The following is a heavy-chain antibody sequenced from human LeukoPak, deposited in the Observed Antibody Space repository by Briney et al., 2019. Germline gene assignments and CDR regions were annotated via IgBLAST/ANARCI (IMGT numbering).Heavy chain of an antibody. Sequence: SETLSLTCTVSGGSISSSSYYWSWIRQHPGKGLEWIGYIYYSGSTYYNTSLKSRVTISVDTSKNQFSLKLSSVTAADTAVYYCAREDWLLGLDAFDIWGQGTMVTVSS. D-gene: IGHD3-9*01. CDR2: IYYSGST. V-gene: IGHV4-31*03. J-gene: IGHJ3*02. CDR3: AREDWLLGLDAFDI. CDR1: GGSISSSSYY.